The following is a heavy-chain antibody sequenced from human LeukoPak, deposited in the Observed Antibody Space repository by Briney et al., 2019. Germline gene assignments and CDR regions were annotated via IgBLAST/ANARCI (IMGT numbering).Heavy chain of an antibody. CDR2: TYYRSKWYT. D-gene: IGHD3-22*01. Sequence: SQTLSLTCAISGDSVSSNSAAWNWVRQSPSRGLEWLGRTYYRSKWYTDYAESVKSRITIYPDTSKNQFSLQVNSVTPEDTAVYYCARGSSRIYYYDSSGYSHAFDYWGQGILVTVSS. V-gene: IGHV6-1*01. J-gene: IGHJ4*02. CDR3: ARGSSRIYYYDSSGYSHAFDY. CDR1: GDSVSSNSAA.